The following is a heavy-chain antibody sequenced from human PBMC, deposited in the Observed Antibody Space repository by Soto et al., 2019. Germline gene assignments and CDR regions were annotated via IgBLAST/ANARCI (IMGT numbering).Heavy chain of an antibody. V-gene: IGHV1-8*01. D-gene: IGHD5-18*01. J-gene: IGHJ5*02. Sequence: ASVKISCKPSGYTFTNNDVSWVRHATGQGLEWMVWMNPGSGDTGYAQKFQGRVTMTRDISIATAYMELNSLTSEDTAIYYCARMESFGSLNWFDPWGQGTLVTVSS. CDR2: MNPGSGDT. CDR1: GYTFTNND. CDR3: ARMESFGSLNWFDP.